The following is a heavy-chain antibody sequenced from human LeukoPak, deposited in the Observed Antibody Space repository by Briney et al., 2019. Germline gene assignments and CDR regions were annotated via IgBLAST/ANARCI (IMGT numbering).Heavy chain of an antibody. CDR2: IRTNRNNYAT. J-gene: IGHJ4*02. CDR3: TGRDDYGDY. CDR1: GFIFSDSA. V-gene: IGHV3-73*01. Sequence: PGGSLRLSCAASGFIFSDSAMHWVRQASGKGLEWIGRIRTNRNNYATAYAASVRGRFTISRDDSKNTAFLEMSSLKTEDTAVYYCTGRDDYGDYWGRGIVVTVSS.